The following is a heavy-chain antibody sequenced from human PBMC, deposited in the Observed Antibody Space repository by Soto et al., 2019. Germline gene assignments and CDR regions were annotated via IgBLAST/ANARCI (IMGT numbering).Heavy chain of an antibody. Sequence: QVQLVQSGAEVKKPGSSVKVSCKASGGTFSSYAISWVRQAPGQGLEWMGGIIPIFGTANYAQKFQGRVTITADEATSTAYRELSSLRSEDTAVYYCARSVVVVAATYYYYYGMDVWGQGTTVTVSS. V-gene: IGHV1-69*12. J-gene: IGHJ6*02. CDR2: IIPIFGTA. D-gene: IGHD2-15*01. CDR3: ARSVVVVAATYYYYYGMDV. CDR1: GGTFSSYA.